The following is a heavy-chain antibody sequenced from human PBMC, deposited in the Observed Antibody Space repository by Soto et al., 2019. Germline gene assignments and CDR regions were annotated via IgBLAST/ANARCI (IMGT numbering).Heavy chain of an antibody. J-gene: IGHJ4*02. D-gene: IGHD7-27*01. Sequence: SETLSLTCAVYGGSFSGYYWSWIRQPPGKGLEWIGEINHSGSTNYNPSLKSRVTISVDTSKNQFSLKLSYVTAADTAVYYCAISHEKLGTDDGGYFDYWGQGTLVTVSS. CDR3: AISHEKLGTDDGGYFDY. CDR1: GGSFSGYY. V-gene: IGHV4-34*01. CDR2: INHSGST.